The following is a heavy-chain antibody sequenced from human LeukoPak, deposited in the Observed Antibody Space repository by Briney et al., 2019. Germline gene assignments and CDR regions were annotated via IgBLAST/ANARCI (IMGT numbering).Heavy chain of an antibody. CDR2: ITNGGSTI. CDR3: ARSIGLTGGGVDV. D-gene: IGHD3-9*01. V-gene: IGHV3-11*01. CDR1: GLTFSDYN. Sequence: GGSLRLSCAASGLTFSDYNMNCVRQAPGKGLEWVSYITNGGSTIHHADSVKGRFTISRDNAKKTLYLQMNSLRAEDTAVYYCARSIGLTGGGVDVWGQGTTVTVSS. J-gene: IGHJ6*02.